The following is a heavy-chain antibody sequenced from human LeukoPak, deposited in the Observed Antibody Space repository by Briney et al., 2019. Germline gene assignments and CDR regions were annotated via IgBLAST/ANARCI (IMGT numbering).Heavy chain of an antibody. Sequence: PSETLSLTCTVSGGSISSSSYYWGWIRQPPGKGLEWIGSIYYSGSTYYNPSLKSRVTISVDTSKNQFSLKLSSVTAADTAVYYCARIGSTRSSDYWGQGTLVTVSS. CDR3: ARIGSTRSSDY. J-gene: IGHJ4*02. CDR2: IYYSGST. CDR1: GGSISSSSYY. D-gene: IGHD2-2*01. V-gene: IGHV4-39*07.